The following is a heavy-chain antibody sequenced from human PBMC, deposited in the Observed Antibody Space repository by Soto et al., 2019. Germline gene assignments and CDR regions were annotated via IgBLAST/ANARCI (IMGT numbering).Heavy chain of an antibody. J-gene: IGHJ6*03. CDR1: GGSISSYY. Sequence: SETLSLTCTVSGGSISSYYWSWIRQPPGKGLEWIGYIYYSGSTNYNPSLKSRVTISVDTSKNQFSLKLSSVTAADTAMYYCARDLLIWDSLQGYYYYMDVWGKGTTVTVSS. CDR2: IYYSGST. D-gene: IGHD1-26*01. V-gene: IGHV4-59*01. CDR3: ARDLLIWDSLQGYYYYMDV.